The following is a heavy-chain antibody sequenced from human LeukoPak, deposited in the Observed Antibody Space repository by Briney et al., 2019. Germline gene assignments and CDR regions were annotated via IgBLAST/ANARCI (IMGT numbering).Heavy chain of an antibody. J-gene: IGHJ3*02. V-gene: IGHV3-74*01. CDR1: GFTFSSYW. CDR2: INAHGSST. D-gene: IGHD4-17*01. Sequence: GGSLRLSCAASGFTFSSYWMHWVRQAPGKGPVWVSRINAHGSSTDYADSVKGRFTISRDNAKNTVYLQMNSLSAEDTAMYYCTFSSYGDHIGVDAFDMWGQGTMVAVSS. CDR3: TFSSYGDHIGVDAFDM.